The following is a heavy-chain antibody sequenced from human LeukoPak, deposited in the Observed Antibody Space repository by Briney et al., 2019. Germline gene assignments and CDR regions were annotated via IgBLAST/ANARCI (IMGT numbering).Heavy chain of an antibody. Sequence: GASVKVSCKVSGYTLTELSMHWVRQAPGKGLEWMGGFDPEDGETIYAQKFQGRVTMTEDTSTDTAYMELSSLRSEDTAVYYCATDPDRVGASDYWGQGTLVTVSS. D-gene: IGHD1-26*01. CDR1: GYTLTELS. J-gene: IGHJ4*02. CDR2: FDPEDGET. V-gene: IGHV1-24*01. CDR3: ATDPDRVGASDY.